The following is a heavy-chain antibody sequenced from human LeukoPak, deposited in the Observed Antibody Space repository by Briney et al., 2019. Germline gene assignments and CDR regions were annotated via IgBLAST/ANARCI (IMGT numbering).Heavy chain of an antibody. CDR3: ARGRGRNYYDSSPAWFDP. CDR1: GGSISSGSDY. J-gene: IGHJ5*02. D-gene: IGHD3-22*01. Sequence: SQTLSLICSVSGGSISSGSDYWSWIRQPAGKGLEWIGRIYTSGSTNYNPSLKSRVTISVDTSKNQFSLKLTSVTAADTAIYYCARGRGRNYYDSSPAWFDPWGQGTLVTVSS. CDR2: IYTSGST. V-gene: IGHV4-61*02.